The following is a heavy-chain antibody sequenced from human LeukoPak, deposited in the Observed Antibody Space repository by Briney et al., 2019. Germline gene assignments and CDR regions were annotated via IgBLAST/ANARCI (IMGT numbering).Heavy chain of an antibody. D-gene: IGHD3-10*01. CDR2: INSDGSST. CDR1: GFTISNYE. Sequence: GGSLRLSCAASGFTISNYEMNWVRQAPGKGLVWVSRINSDGSSTSYADSVKGRFTISRDNAKNTLYLQMNSLRAEDTAVYYCARAGSGSRNALDYWGQGTLVTVSS. V-gene: IGHV3-74*01. CDR3: ARAGSGSRNALDY. J-gene: IGHJ4*02.